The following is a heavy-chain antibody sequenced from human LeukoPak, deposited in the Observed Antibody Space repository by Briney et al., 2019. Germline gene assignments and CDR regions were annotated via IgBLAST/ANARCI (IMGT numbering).Heavy chain of an antibody. V-gene: IGHV3-21*06. J-gene: IGHJ4*02. D-gene: IGHD1-14*01. CDR1: GLTSSTSG. Sequence: KTGGSLRLSCTASGLTSSTSGFNWVRQAPGKGLEWVASIGPTGSDRYHADSIKGRFTISRDNANNFLYLQMNSLRAEDTAAYYCATETNGRHYDYWGQGTLLTVSS. CDR2: IGPTGSDR. CDR3: ATETNGRHYDY.